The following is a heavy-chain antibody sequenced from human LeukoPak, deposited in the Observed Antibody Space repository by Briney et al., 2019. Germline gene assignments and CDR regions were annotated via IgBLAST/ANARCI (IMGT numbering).Heavy chain of an antibody. D-gene: IGHD3-10*01. Sequence: ASMKVSCKTSDYPLGTSGICWVRQAPGQGLEWMGWIRPNNGKTDYPHKFQDRVTTTTDTTTSTAYLELRSLTSDDTAVYYCARDGPLGYFQDWGQGTLVTVSS. CDR1: DYPLGTSG. CDR3: ARDGPLGYFQD. J-gene: IGHJ1*01. CDR2: IRPNNGKT. V-gene: IGHV1-18*01.